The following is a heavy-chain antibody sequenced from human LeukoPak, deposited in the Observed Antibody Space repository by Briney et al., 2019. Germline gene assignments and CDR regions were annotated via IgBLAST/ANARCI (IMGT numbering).Heavy chain of an antibody. J-gene: IGHJ4*02. V-gene: IGHV4-39*01. CDR3: ARLYDSISAALDY. CDR2: IYYSGST. Sequence: SETLSLTCAVSGGSISSSSYYWGWIRQPPGEGLEWIGSIYYSGSTYYNPSLKSRVTISVDTSKNQFSLKLSSVTAADTAVYYCARLYDSISAALDYWGQGTLVTVSS. CDR1: GGSISSSSYY. D-gene: IGHD3-22*01.